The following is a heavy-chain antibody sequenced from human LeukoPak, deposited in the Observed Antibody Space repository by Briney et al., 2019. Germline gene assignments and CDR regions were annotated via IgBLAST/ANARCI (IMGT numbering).Heavy chain of an antibody. V-gene: IGHV1-18*01. J-gene: IGHJ4*02. CDR1: GYTFSSYG. CDR3: ARDSEPGPAAQIDY. D-gene: IGHD2-8*02. CDR2: IRGDNGNT. Sequence: ASVKVSCKTSGYTFSSYGISWVRQAPGQGLEWVGWIRGDNGNTNYAQKFQGRVTMSTDTSTSTAYMELRSLGSDETAVFYCARDSEPGPAAQIDYWGQGTLVTVSS.